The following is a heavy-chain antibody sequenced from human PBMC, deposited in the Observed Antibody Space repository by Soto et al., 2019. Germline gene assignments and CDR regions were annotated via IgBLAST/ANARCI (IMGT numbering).Heavy chain of an antibody. D-gene: IGHD3-3*01. CDR1: GFTFSSNA. CDR2: ISGSGGST. J-gene: IGHJ4*02. CDR3: AKDSEYYDLFED. V-gene: IGHV3-23*01. Sequence: GGSLRLSCAASGFTFSSNAMSWVRQAPGKGLEWVSAISGSGGSTYYADSVKGRFTISRDNSKNTLYLQMNSLRAEDTAVYYCAKDSEYYDLFEDWGQGTLVTVSS.